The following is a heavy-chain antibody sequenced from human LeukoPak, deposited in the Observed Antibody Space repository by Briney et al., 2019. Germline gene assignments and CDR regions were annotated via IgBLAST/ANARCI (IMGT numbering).Heavy chain of an antibody. CDR3: ARGYGDWFDP. CDR2: INSDGSRT. V-gene: IGHV3-74*01. J-gene: IGHJ5*02. Sequence: GGSLRLSCAASGFTFNSYWMHWVRQAPEKGLVWVSRINSDGSRTAYADSVKGRFSISRDNAKNTLYLQMNSLRAEDTAVYYCARGYGDWFDPWGQGTLVTVSS. CDR1: GFTFNSYW. D-gene: IGHD3-10*01.